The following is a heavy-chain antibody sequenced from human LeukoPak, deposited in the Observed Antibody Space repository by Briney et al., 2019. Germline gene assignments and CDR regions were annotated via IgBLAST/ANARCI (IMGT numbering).Heavy chain of an antibody. CDR2: VYYSGNT. V-gene: IGHV4-39*01. J-gene: IGHJ3*02. CDR1: GDSITSNKYY. CDR3: ASLSCGADCYIPSDGFDI. Sequence: SVTLSLTCAVSGDSITSNKYYWGSIRQPPGRGLESIRSVYYSGNTYYNPSLKSLVTISVDTSKNQASLKLSSVTAADTAVYYCASLSCGADCYIPSDGFDIWGQGTMVSVSS. D-gene: IGHD2-21*02.